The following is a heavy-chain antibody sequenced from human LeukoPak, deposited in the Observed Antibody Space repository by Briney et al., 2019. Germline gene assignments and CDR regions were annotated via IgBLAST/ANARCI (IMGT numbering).Heavy chain of an antibody. J-gene: IGHJ4*02. Sequence: PGGSLRLSCAASGFTFSSYAVSWVRQASEKGLEWVSAISGGGGDTFYADSVKGRFSISRDNSKNRVFLQMNSLRAEDTAMYYCARWFGEPPNFDYWGQGTLVTVSS. CDR1: GFTFSSYA. CDR2: ISGGGGDT. D-gene: IGHD3-10*01. CDR3: ARWFGEPPNFDY. V-gene: IGHV3-23*01.